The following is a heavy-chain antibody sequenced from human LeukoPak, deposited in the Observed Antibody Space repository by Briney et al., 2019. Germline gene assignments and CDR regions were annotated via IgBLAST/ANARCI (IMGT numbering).Heavy chain of an antibody. V-gene: IGHV3-23*01. CDR2: ITGSGDGT. D-gene: IGHD4/OR15-4a*01. J-gene: IGHJ4*02. Sequence: GGSLRLSCAASGFTVSSNYMNWVRQAPGKGLEWVSSITGSGDGTSAADSVTGRFSISRDNSKSTLYLQMNSLRVEDTAVYYCAKAGPVRGGALDSGGQGTVVTVSA. CDR3: AKAGPVRGGALDS. CDR1: GFTVSSNY.